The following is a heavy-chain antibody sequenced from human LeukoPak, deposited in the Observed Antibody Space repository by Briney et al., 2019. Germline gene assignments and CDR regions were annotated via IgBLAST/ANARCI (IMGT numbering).Heavy chain of an antibody. D-gene: IGHD5-12*01. CDR1: GDSISSGNW. V-gene: IGHV4-4*02. CDR2: IHHSGST. J-gene: IGHJ4*02. Sequence: SGTLTLTCAVSGDSISSGNWWSWVRQPPGKGLEWIGEIHHSGSTNYNPSLKSRVTISVDKPNNQPSLKMTSETAADTAVYYCARGLVDTGRSRFDYWGQGTLVSVSS. CDR3: ARGLVDTGRSRFDY.